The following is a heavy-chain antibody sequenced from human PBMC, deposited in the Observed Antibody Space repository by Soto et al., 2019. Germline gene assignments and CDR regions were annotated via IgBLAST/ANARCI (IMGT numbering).Heavy chain of an antibody. J-gene: IGHJ4*02. V-gene: IGHV4-39*01. CDR3: ARPQRRLVDSFDS. D-gene: IGHD3-9*01. CDR1: GDSISNTYNF. CDR2: IYYNGRT. Sequence: PSETLSLTCTVSGDSISNTYNFWGWIRQSPGKGLEWIGSIYYNGRTYYSPSLRSRVTMSVDTPKNQFSLRLSSVTAAGTALYYCARPQRRLVDSFDSWGQGTLVTVSS.